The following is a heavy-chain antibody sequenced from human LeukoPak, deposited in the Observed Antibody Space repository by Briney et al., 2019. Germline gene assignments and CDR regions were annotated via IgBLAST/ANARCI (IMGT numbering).Heavy chain of an antibody. CDR2: ISSSGSII. J-gene: IGHJ6*02. D-gene: IGHD3-9*01. CDR1: GFTFSNYE. CDR3: TRNRLSYDILTGYYTREGMDV. V-gene: IGHV3-48*03. Sequence: GGSLRLSCAASGFTFSNYEMNWVRQAPGKGPEWVSYISSSGSIIYYADSVKGRFTMSRDNAKNSLYLKMNSQRAEDTAVYYCTRNRLSYDILTGYYTREGMDVWGQGTTVTVSS.